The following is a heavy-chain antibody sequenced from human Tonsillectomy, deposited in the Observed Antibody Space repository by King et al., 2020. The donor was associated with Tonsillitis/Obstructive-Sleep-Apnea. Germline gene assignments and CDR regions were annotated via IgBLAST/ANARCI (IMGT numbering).Heavy chain of an antibody. D-gene: IGHD3-3*01. V-gene: IGHV1-18*01. CDR3: ARDRERVSGVVIEAPFDY. CDR1: GYTVTSYG. CDR2: ISAYNGNT. Sequence: QLVQSGAEVKKPGASVKVSCKASGYTVTSYGISWVRQAPGQGLEWMGWISAYNGNTNYAQKLQGRVTMTTDTSTSTAYMELRSLRSDDTAVYYCARDRERVSGVVIEAPFDYWGQGTLVTVSS. J-gene: IGHJ4*02.